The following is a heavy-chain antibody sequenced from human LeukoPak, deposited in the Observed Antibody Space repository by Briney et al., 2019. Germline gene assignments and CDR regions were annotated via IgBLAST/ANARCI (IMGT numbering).Heavy chain of an antibody. CDR3: ARASRAVSNWFDP. D-gene: IGHD2-8*01. CDR1: GFTFSSYW. CDR2: INSDGSST. J-gene: IGHJ5*02. Sequence: GGSLRLSCAASGFTFSSYWMHWVRQAPGKGLVWVSRINSDGSSTSYADSVKGRFTISRDNAKNTLYLQMNSLSAEDTAVYYCARASRAVSNWFDPWGQGTLVTVSS. V-gene: IGHV3-74*01.